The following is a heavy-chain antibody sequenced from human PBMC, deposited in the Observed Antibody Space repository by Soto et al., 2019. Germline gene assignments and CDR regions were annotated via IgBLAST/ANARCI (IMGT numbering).Heavy chain of an antibody. V-gene: IGHV1-3*01. CDR2: INAGNCNT. Sequence: ASVKVSCKASGYTFTSYAMHWVRQAPGQRLEWMGWINAGNCNTKYSQKFQGRVTITRDTSASTAYMELSSLRSEDTAVYYCARARWIQLWFFFDCWGQGTLVTVSS. CDR3: ARARWIQLWFFFDC. CDR1: GYTFTSYA. J-gene: IGHJ4*02. D-gene: IGHD5-18*01.